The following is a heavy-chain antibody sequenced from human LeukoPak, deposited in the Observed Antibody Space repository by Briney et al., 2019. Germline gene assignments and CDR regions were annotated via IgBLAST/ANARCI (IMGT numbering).Heavy chain of an antibody. J-gene: IGHJ4*02. CDR1: GYSFTDYY. CDR3: ARDSDFDAPDY. CDR2: INPNSGGR. Sequence: ASVKVSCKASGYSFTDYYLQWVRQAPGQGLGWMGWINPNSGGRHYAQRFQGRVTMTRDMSISTVHMELTSLTSDDTAVYYRARDSDFDAPDYWGQGTLVTVSS. V-gene: IGHV1-2*02. D-gene: IGHD4/OR15-4a*01.